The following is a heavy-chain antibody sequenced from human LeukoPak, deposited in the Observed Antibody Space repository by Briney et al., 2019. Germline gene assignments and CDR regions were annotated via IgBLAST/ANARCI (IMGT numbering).Heavy chain of an antibody. CDR1: GFTFSSYS. Sequence: PGGSLRLSCAASGFTFSSYSMNWVRQAPGKGLEWVSYISSSSRTINYADSVEGRFTISRDNAKNSLYLQMNSLRAEDTAVYYCARVSRGSYYNYYYYYYMDVWGKGTTVTISS. D-gene: IGHD3-10*01. CDR3: ARVSRGSYYNYYYYYYMDV. V-gene: IGHV3-48*04. CDR2: ISSSSRTI. J-gene: IGHJ6*03.